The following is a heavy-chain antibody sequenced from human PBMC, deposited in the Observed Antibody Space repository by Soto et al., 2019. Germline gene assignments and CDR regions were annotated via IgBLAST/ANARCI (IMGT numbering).Heavy chain of an antibody. CDR1: GFTFSIYA. CDR2: ISGSGGRT. CDR3: SKEVVVEEAGRSHYYYYGLDV. J-gene: IGHJ6*02. V-gene: IGHV3-23*01. D-gene: IGHD2-2*01. Sequence: EVQLLESGGGLVQPGGSLRLSCAASGFTFSIYAMTWVRQAPGKGLEWVSVISGSGGRTYYADSVKGRFTVSRDNSKNTLYLQMNSMRAEDTALYYCSKEVVVEEAGRSHYYYYGLDVWGQGTTVTVSS.